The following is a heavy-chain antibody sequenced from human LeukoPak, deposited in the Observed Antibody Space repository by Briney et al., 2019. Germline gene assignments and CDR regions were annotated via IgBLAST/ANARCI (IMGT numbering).Heavy chain of an antibody. Sequence: SETLSLTCTVSGGSISTYYWSWIRQPPGKGLQWIAYIDYSASTNYNPSFKSRVTISEDTSKNQFSLKLSSVTAADTAVYFCARDSRRELLHAFDIWGQGTMVTVSS. CDR1: GGSISTYY. CDR3: ARDSRRELLHAFDI. J-gene: IGHJ3*02. V-gene: IGHV4-59*01. CDR2: IDYSAST. D-gene: IGHD1-26*01.